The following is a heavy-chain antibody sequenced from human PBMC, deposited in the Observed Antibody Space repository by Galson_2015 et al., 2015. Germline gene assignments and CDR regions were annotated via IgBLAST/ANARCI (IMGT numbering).Heavy chain of an antibody. Sequence: SVKVSCKASGGTFSSYAISWVRQAPGQGLEWMGGIIPIFGIANYAQKFQGRVTITADESTSTAYMELSSLRSEDTAVYYCARQKGIADYFDYWGQGTLVTVSS. V-gene: IGHV1-69*13. CDR3: ARQKGIADYFDY. D-gene: IGHD6-13*01. CDR1: GGTFSSYA. CDR2: IIPIFGIA. J-gene: IGHJ4*02.